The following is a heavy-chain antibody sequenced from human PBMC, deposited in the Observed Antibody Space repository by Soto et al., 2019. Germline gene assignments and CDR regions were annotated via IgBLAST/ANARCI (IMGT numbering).Heavy chain of an antibody. CDR1: GYTFTSYG. CDR3: ARALTYYYDSSGYRTSFDY. V-gene: IGHV1-18*01. CDR2: ISAYNGNT. J-gene: IGHJ4*02. D-gene: IGHD3-22*01. Sequence: ASVKVSCKASGYTFTSYGISWVRQAPGQGLEWMGWISAYNGNTNYAQKLQGRVTMTTDTSTSTAYMELRSLRSDDTAVYYCARALTYYYDSSGYRTSFDYWGQGTLVTVSS.